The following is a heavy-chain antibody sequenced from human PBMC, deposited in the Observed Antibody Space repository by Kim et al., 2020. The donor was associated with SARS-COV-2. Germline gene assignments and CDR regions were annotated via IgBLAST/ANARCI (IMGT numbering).Heavy chain of an antibody. CDR3: ARDWVRGVI. Sequence: GTANYEQNFQGRVTITADESTSTAYMELSSLRSEDTAVYYCARDWVRGVIWGQGTLVTVSS. D-gene: IGHD3-10*01. V-gene: IGHV1-69*01. J-gene: IGHJ4*02. CDR2: GTA.